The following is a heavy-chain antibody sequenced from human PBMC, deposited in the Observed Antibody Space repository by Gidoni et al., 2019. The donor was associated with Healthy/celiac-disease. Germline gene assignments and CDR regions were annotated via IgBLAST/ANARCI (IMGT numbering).Heavy chain of an antibody. CDR2: ISGSGGST. V-gene: IGHV3-23*01. Sequence: EVQLLESGGGLVQPGGSLRLSCAASGFTFSSNAMSWVRQAPGKGLEWVSAISGSGGSTYYADSVKGRFTISRDNSKNTLYLQMNSLRAEDTAVYYCAKDLRLGLLWFGESRDAFDIWGQGTMVTVSS. J-gene: IGHJ3*02. CDR1: GFTFSSNA. CDR3: AKDLRLGLLWFGESRDAFDI. D-gene: IGHD3-10*01.